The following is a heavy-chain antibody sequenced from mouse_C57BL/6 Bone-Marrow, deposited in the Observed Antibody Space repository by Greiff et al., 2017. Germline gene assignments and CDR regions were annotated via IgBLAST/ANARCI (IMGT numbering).Heavy chain of an antibody. J-gene: IGHJ2*01. CDR1: GFNIKDDY. CDR2: IDPENGDT. V-gene: IGHV14-4*01. CDR3: TTTYFDY. Sequence: VQLQQPGAELVRPGASVKLSCTASGFNIKDDYMHWVKQRPEQGLEWIGWIDPENGDTEYASKFQGKATITADTSSNTAYLQLSSLTSEDTAVYYCTTTYFDYWGQGTTLTVSS.